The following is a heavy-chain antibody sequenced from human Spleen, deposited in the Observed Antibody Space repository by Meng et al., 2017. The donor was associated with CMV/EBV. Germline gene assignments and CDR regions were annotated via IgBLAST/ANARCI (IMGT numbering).Heavy chain of an antibody. J-gene: IGHJ6*02. CDR3: ARAPSYDNYYYGMDV. CDR1: GGSITDYY. D-gene: IGHD3-9*01. CDR2: IYYIGST. Sequence: SETLSLTCTVTGGSITDYYWSWIRQPPGKGLEWIGYIYYIGSTKYNPSLKSRVTISVDTSKNHFSLKLSSVTAADTAVYYCARAPSYDNYYYGMDVWGQGTTVTVSS. V-gene: IGHV4-59*01.